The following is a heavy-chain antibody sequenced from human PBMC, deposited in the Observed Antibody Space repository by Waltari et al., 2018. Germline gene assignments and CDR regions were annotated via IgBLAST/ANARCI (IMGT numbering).Heavy chain of an antibody. V-gene: IGHV3-23*01. D-gene: IGHD3-22*01. J-gene: IGHJ5*02. CDR3: AKAHFYDTSGYIEH. CDR2: INGYGDKT. CDR1: GFIFNNYA. Sequence: EVQVLESGGGLVQPGGALRITCTAPGFIFNNYAINWVRKAPGKGLEWVSGINGYGDKTYYADSVKGRFTLSRDNSRNTLSLQMNSLRAEDTAVYYCAKAHFYDTSGYIEHWGQGTLVTVSS.